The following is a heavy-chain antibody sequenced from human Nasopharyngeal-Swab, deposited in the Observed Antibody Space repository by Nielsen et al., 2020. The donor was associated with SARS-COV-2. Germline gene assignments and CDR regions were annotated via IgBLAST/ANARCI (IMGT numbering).Heavy chain of an antibody. Sequence: GESLKISCAASGFTFSSYSMNWVRQAPGKGLEWVPSISSSSSYIYYADSVKGRFTISRDNAKNSLYLQMNSLRAEDTAVYYCARAPKRGSSGYQVVYWGQGTLVTVSS. CDR2: ISSSSSYI. CDR3: ARAPKRGSSGYQVVY. J-gene: IGHJ4*02. D-gene: IGHD3-22*01. V-gene: IGHV3-21*04. CDR1: GFTFSSYS.